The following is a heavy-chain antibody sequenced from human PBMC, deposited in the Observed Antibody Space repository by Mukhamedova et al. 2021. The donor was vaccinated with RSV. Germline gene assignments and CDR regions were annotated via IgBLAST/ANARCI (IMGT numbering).Heavy chain of an antibody. J-gene: IGHJ3*02. CDR2: INWNGGTT. V-gene: IGHV3-20*03. CDR3: ARDPTQGRAGRPDAFDI. D-gene: IGHD6-13*01. Sequence: WEGLERVSGINWNGGTTTYADSVKGRFTISRDNAKNSLYLQMNSLRDEDTALYYCARDPTQGRAGRPDAFDIWGQGTMVTVSP.